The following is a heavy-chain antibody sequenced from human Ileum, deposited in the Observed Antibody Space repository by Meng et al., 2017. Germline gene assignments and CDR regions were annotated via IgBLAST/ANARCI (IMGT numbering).Heavy chain of an antibody. D-gene: IGHD3-10*01. CDR3: ARGVVSGSHYNTY. Sequence: QVQLQESGPGLVKPSGTLSLTCAVSGGSTSSSTWWSWVRQPPEKGLEWIGEIHHSGTTNYSPSLKSRLTISVDKSKNQFSLKLQSVTAADTAVYFCARGVVSGSHYNTYWGQGILVTVSS. CDR2: IHHSGTT. CDR1: GGSTSSSTW. V-gene: IGHV4-4*02. J-gene: IGHJ4*02.